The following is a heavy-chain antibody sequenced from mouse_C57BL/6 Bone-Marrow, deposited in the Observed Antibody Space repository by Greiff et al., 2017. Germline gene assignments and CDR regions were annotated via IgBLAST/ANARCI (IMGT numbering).Heavy chain of an antibody. J-gene: IGHJ2*01. CDR3: ARVGYKSNYDY. V-gene: IGHV1-80*01. Sequence: QVQLQQSGAELVKPGASVKISCKASGYAFSSSWMNWVKQRPGKGLEWIGQIYPGDGDTNYNEQFKGKAIQTADKSSSTAYMPLSSLNSEDSAGNFCARVGYKSNYDYWGQGTTLTVSS. D-gene: IGHD2-5*01. CDR1: GYAFSSSW. CDR2: IYPGDGDT.